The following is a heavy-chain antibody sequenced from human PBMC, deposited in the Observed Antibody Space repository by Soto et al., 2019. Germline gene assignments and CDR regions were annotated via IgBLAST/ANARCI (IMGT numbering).Heavy chain of an antibody. CDR1: GGSISSGAYS. V-gene: IGHV4-30-2*02. CDR2: IYHRGTS. CDR3: ATRITVFGLLIPPFDP. Sequence: SETLSLTCTVSGGSISSGAYSWSWIRLPPGKRLEWIGYIYHRGTSHYNPSLKSRVTMSVDTSKNQFSLRLSSVTAADTAIYYCATRITVFGLLIPPFDPWGQGTQVTVSS. J-gene: IGHJ5*02. D-gene: IGHD3-3*01.